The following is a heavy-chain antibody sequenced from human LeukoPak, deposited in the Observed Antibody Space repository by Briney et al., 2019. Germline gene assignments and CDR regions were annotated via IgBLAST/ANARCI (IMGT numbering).Heavy chain of an antibody. Sequence: GGSLRLSCAASGFTFSSYAMSWVRQAPGKGLEWVSAISGSGGSTYYADSVKGRFTISRDNAKNSLYLQMNSLRAEDTAVYYCARETGAVTRPHFDYWGQGTLVTVSS. D-gene: IGHD4-17*01. J-gene: IGHJ4*02. CDR3: ARETGAVTRPHFDY. CDR1: GFTFSSYA. CDR2: ISGSGGST. V-gene: IGHV3-23*01.